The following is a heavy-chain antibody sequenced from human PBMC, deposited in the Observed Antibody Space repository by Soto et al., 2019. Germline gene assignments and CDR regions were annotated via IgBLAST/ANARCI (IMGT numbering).Heavy chain of an antibody. CDR2: IYYGGST. CDR3: ARSVFP. CDR1: GGSISSGGYY. V-gene: IGHV4-31*03. J-gene: IGHJ5*02. Sequence: QVQLQESGPGLVKPSQTLSLTCTVSGGSISSGGYYWSWIRQHPGKGLEWIGYIYYGGSTYSNPSLTTRVTTTVDTSKNQSSLKLSFVTAAVTAVYYCARSVFPWGQGTRVTVSS.